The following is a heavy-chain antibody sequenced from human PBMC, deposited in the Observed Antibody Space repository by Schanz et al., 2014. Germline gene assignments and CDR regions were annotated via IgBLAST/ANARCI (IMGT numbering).Heavy chain of an antibody. Sequence: HVQLVESGGSVVQPGRSLRLSCAGSGFSFSDSGMHWVRQAPGRGLEWVAVVSYHGSEKYYADSVKGRFTISRDNSKNTLYLQMNSLRTEDTAVYFCAKSYDTSGYSGFDYWGQGTLVTVSS. CDR1: GFSFSDSG. CDR3: AKSYDTSGYSGFDY. J-gene: IGHJ4*02. CDR2: VSYHGSEK. D-gene: IGHD3-22*01. V-gene: IGHV3-30*18.